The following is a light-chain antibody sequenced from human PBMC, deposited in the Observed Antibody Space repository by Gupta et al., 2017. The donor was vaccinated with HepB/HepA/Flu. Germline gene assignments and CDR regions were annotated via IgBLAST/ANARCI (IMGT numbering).Light chain of an antibody. V-gene: IGKV1-5*03. J-gene: IGKJ3*01. Sequence: DIQMTQSPSTLSASVGDRVTITCRASQSINSWLAWYQQKPGQAPKLLIYQASTLESGVPSRFSGSGSGTEFTLTISSLQPDDFATYYCQHENSSPCTFGHGTKVDIK. CDR2: QAS. CDR1: QSINSW. CDR3: QHENSSPCT.